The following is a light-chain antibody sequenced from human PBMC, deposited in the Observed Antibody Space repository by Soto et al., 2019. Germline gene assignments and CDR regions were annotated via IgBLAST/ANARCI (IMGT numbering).Light chain of an antibody. J-gene: IGLJ1*01. Sequence: QSALTQPASVSGSPGQSITISCTGTSSDVGGDDYVSWYQQHPGKAPKLMIYDNSNRPSGVPHRFSGSKSGTTASLTTSGLEDEDADDYCCSYYTSRSTVVFGTGTKVTVL. V-gene: IGLV2-14*01. CDR3: SYYTSRSTVV. CDR1: SSDVGGDDY. CDR2: DNS.